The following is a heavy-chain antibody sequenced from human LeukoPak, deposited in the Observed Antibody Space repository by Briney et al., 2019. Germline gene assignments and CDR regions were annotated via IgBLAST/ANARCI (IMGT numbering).Heavy chain of an antibody. V-gene: IGHV4-59*11. Sequence: SETLSLTCTVSGGSISSHYWSWIRQPPGKGLEWIGYIYYSGSTNYNPSRKSRVTISVDTSKNQFSLKLSSVTAADTAVYYCARGGDGYNSYYFDYWGQGTLVTVSS. CDR3: ARGGDGYNSYYFDY. D-gene: IGHD5-24*01. J-gene: IGHJ4*02. CDR1: GGSISSHY. CDR2: IYYSGST.